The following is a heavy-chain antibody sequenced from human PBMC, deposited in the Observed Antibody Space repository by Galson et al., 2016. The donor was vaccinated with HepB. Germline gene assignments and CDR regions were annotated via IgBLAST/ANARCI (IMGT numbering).Heavy chain of an antibody. Sequence: SLRLSCAASGFAFSSYGMHWVRQAPGKGLEWVAVTWYDGSNKYYADSVKGRFTISRDNSKNTLYLQMNSLRVEDMAVYYCARLQWELVDYWGQGTLVTVSS. CDR3: ARLQWELVDY. CDR1: GFAFSSYG. J-gene: IGHJ4*02. V-gene: IGHV3-33*01. CDR2: TWYDGSNK. D-gene: IGHD1-26*01.